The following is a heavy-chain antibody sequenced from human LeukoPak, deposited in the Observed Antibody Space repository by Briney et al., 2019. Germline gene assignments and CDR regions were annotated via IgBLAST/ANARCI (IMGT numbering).Heavy chain of an antibody. D-gene: IGHD4-17*01. CDR2: IKQDGSEK. Sequence: GGSLRLSCAASGFTFSNYWMSWVRQAPGKGLEWVANIKQDGSEKYYVDSVKGRFTISRDNAKNSLYLQMNSLRAEDTAVYYCASPQGPNDYGDYNDWGQGTLVTVSS. CDR1: GFTFSNYW. CDR3: ASPQGPNDYGDYND. V-gene: IGHV3-7*01. J-gene: IGHJ4*02.